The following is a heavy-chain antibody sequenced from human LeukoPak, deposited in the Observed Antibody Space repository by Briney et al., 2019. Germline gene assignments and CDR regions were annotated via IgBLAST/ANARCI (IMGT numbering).Heavy chain of an antibody. CDR1: GFTFSSYA. V-gene: IGHV3-30-3*01. J-gene: IGHJ3*02. CDR2: ISYDGSNK. CDR3: ARDMGYCSSTSCFPDAFDI. D-gene: IGHD2-2*01. Sequence: GGSLRLSGAASGFTFSSYAMHWVRQAPGKGLEWVAVISYDGSNKYYADSVKGRFTSSIDNSKNTLYLQMNSLRAEDTAVYYCARDMGYCSSTSCFPDAFDIWGQGTMVTASS.